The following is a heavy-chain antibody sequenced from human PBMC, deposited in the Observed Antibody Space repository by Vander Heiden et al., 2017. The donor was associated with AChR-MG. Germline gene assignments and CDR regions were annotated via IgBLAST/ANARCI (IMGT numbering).Heavy chain of an antibody. D-gene: IGHD3-9*01. J-gene: IGHJ4*02. CDR1: AGSISSSSYY. V-gene: IGHV4-39*01. Sequence: KPSETLSLPCTVSAGSISSSSYYCGWIRQPPGKGLEWIGSIYYSGSTYYNPSLKSRVTISVDTSKNQFPLKLSSVTAADTAVYYCARNLGRVIITSPFDYWGQGTLVTVSS. CDR3: ARNLGRVIITSPFDY. CDR2: IYYSGST.